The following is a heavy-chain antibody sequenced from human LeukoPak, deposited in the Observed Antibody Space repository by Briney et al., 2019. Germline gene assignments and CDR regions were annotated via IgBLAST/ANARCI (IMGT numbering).Heavy chain of an antibody. J-gene: IGHJ3*02. Sequence: GASVKVSCKASGYTFTSYYMHWVRQAPGQGLEWMGIINPSGGSTSYAQKFQGRVTMTRDTSTSTVYMELSSLRSEDTAVYYCARGVPEPNAGHAFDIWGQGTMVTVSS. D-gene: IGHD1-1*01. CDR3: ARGVPEPNAGHAFDI. CDR1: GYTFTSYY. V-gene: IGHV1-46*01. CDR2: INPSGGST.